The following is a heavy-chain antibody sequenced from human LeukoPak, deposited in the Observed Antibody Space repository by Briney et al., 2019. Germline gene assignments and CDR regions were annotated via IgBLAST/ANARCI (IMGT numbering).Heavy chain of an antibody. V-gene: IGHV3-48*03. CDR1: EFIFTSYE. Sequence: GGSLRLSCAASEFIFTSYELNWVRQAPGKGLEWVSYISSSGNTISYADSVKGRFTISRDNAKNTLYLQMNSLRAEDTAVYYCVRALGSYSDYRGQGTLVTVSS. CDR3: VRALGSYSDY. D-gene: IGHD1-26*01. J-gene: IGHJ4*02. CDR2: ISSSGNTI.